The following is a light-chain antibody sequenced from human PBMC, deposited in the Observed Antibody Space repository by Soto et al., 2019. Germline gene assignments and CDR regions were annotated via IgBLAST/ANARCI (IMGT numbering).Light chain of an antibody. V-gene: IGKV3-20*01. CDR3: QHYGSAPHT. CDR1: QSVSSSS. CDR2: GAS. J-gene: IGKJ4*01. Sequence: EIVLTQSPDTLSLSPGERATLFCRASQSVSSSSLGWYQQKRGQATKLLIYGASNRATGIPGRFSGSGSGTDFILTINGLEPEDFAVYYCQHYGSAPHTFGGGTKVDIK.